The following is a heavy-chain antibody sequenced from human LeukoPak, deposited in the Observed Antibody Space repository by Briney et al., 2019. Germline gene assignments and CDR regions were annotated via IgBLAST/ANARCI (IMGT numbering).Heavy chain of an antibody. J-gene: IGHJ4*02. D-gene: IGHD3-16*01. CDR3: ARDLHPRLTGYFDY. V-gene: IGHV3-53*01. CDR2: IYSGGST. Sequence: GGSLRLSCVASGFTVSSYYVSWVRQAPGKGLEWVSVIYSGGSTYYADSVEGRFTVSRDNSKNTLYLEMRSLRAEDTAVYYCARDLHPRLTGYFDYWGQGTLVTVSS. CDR1: GFTVSSYY.